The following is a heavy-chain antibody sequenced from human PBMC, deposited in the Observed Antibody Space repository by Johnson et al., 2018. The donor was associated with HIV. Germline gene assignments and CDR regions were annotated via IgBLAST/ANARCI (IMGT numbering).Heavy chain of an antibody. V-gene: IGHV3-20*04. J-gene: IGHJ3*02. CDR2: INWNGGST. D-gene: IGHD3-10*01. CDR3: ARVAARWFRDTNAFDI. CDR1: GFTFDDHG. Sequence: VQLVESGGGVVRPGGSLRLSCAASGFTFDDHGMSWVRQAPGKGLEWVSGINWNGGSTGYADSVKGRFTISRDNSKNTLYLQMNSLRAEDTAVYYCARVAARWFRDTNAFDIWGQGTLVTVSS.